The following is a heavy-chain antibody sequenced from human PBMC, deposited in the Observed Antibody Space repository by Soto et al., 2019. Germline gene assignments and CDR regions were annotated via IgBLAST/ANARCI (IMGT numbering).Heavy chain of an antibody. J-gene: IGHJ4*02. D-gene: IGHD5-18*01. CDR1: GGSISSYY. Sequence: SKTLSLTCTVSGGSISSYYWSWIRQPPGKGLEWIGYIYYSGSTNYNPSLKSRVTISVDTSKNQFSLKLSSVTAADTAVYYCARGGYSYGHGYWGQGTLVTVSS. CDR2: IYYSGST. CDR3: ARGGYSYGHGY. V-gene: IGHV4-59*01.